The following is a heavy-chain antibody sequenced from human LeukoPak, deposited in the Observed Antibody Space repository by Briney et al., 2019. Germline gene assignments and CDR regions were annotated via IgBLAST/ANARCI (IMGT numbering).Heavy chain of an antibody. CDR2: INPNSGGT. J-gene: IGHJ4*02. CDR3: ARGVGYSSSWRFDY. D-gene: IGHD6-13*01. CDR1: GYXFSDYY. Sequence: ASVKVSCKASGYXFSDYYIHWVRQAPGQGREWMGWINPNSGGTNNAQKFQGRVTMTRDTSIGTAHMELSKLRSDDTAVYYCARGVGYSSSWRFDYWGQGTLVTVSS. V-gene: IGHV1-2*02.